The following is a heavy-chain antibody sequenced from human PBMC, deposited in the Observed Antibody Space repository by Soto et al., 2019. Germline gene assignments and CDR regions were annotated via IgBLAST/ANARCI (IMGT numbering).Heavy chain of an antibody. Sequence: SVKVSCKASGGTFSSYAISWVRQAPGQGLERMGGIIPIFGTANYAQKFQGRVTITADESTSTAYMELSSLRSEDTAVYYCARERRRDGYNYDYWGQGTLVTVSS. J-gene: IGHJ4*02. CDR3: ARERRRDGYNYDY. CDR2: IIPIFGTA. V-gene: IGHV1-69*13. D-gene: IGHD5-12*01. CDR1: GGTFSSYA.